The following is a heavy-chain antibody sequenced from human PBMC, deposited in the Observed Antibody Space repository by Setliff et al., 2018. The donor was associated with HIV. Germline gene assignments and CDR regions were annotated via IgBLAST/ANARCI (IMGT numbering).Heavy chain of an antibody. Sequence: ASVKVSCKASGYTFPSYGISWVRQAPGQGLEWMGWISAYNGNTNYAQKLQGRVTMTTDTSTSTAYMELRSLRSDDTAVYYCARNAVGECELVDYFDYWGQGTLVTVSS. D-gene: IGHD3-10*01. CDR1: GYTFPSYG. CDR3: ARNAVGECELVDYFDY. V-gene: IGHV1-18*01. J-gene: IGHJ4*02. CDR2: ISAYNGNT.